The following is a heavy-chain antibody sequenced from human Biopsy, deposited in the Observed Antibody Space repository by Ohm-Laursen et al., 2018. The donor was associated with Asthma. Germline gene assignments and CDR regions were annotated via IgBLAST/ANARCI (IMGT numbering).Heavy chain of an antibody. J-gene: IGHJ4*02. CDR3: ARGDSSNWSHYYFHY. Sequence: SLRLSCAASGFTVSRDHMFWVRQAPGKGLEWVPVIYSGGTSHTADSVRGRFTISRDYSKNTLYLQMHSLRAEDTAVYYCARGDSSNWSHYYFHYWGQGTLVTVSS. CDR2: IYSGGTS. CDR1: GFTVSRDH. V-gene: IGHV3-53*01. D-gene: IGHD3-22*01.